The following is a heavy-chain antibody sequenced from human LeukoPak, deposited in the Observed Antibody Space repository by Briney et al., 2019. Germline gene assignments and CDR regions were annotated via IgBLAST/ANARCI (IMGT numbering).Heavy chain of an antibody. D-gene: IGHD4-11*01. J-gene: IGHJ3*02. CDR2: ISNSGGST. CDR1: GFMFDNYG. Sequence: PGGSLRLSCAASGFMFDNYGLSWVRQAPGKGLEWVSGISNSGGSTNSADSVKGRFTISRDNSKKTLYLQMNSLRAEDTAVYYCAKGSNNVWPHVFDIWGQGTMVTVSS. CDR3: AKGSNNVWPHVFDI. V-gene: IGHV3-23*01.